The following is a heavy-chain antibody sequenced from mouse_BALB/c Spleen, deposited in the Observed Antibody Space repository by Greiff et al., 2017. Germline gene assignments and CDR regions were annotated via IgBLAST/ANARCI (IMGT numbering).Heavy chain of an antibody. J-gene: IGHJ4*01. D-gene: IGHD2-1*01. V-gene: IGHV5-6*01. Sequence: EVQLVESGGGLVKPGGSLKLSCAASGFTFSSYAMSWVRQTPEKRLEWVATISDGGSYTYYPDSVKGRFTISRDNAKNNLYLQMSSLKSEDTAMYYCARRIYYGNSPYAMDYWGQGTSVTVSS. CDR2: ISDGGSYT. CDR1: GFTFSSYA. CDR3: ARRIYYGNSPYAMDY.